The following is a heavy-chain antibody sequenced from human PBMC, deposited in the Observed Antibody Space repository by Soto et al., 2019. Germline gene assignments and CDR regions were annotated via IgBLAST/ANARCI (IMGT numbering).Heavy chain of an antibody. CDR2: INPNSGGT. V-gene: IGHV1-2*02. CDR1: GYTFTGYY. J-gene: IGHJ6*02. D-gene: IGHD6-6*01. Sequence: ASVKVSCKASGYTFTGYYMHWVRQAPGQGLEWMGWINPNSGGTNYAQKFQGRVTMTRDTSISTAYMELSRLRSDDTAVYYCAREYSSSSGARYYYYGMDVWGQGTTVTVS. CDR3: AREYSSSSGARYYYYGMDV.